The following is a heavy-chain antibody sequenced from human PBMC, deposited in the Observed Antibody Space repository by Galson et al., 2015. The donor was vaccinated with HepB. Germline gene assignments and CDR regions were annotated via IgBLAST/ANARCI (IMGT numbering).Heavy chain of an antibody. V-gene: IGHV4-59*08. D-gene: IGHD2-2*01. CDR2: IYYSGSA. CDR1: GGSISGYY. J-gene: IGHJ5*02. Sequence: SETLSLTCTVFGGSISGYYWSWIRQSPGKGLEWIGYIYYSGSAAYNPSLKSRVTISVDTSKNQFSLKLTSVTAADTAVYYCARHPSTWSASWFDPWGQGALVTVSS. CDR3: ARHPSTWSASWFDP.